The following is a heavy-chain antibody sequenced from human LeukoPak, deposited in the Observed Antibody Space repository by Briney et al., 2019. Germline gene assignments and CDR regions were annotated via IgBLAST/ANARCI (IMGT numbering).Heavy chain of an antibody. V-gene: IGHV4-34*01. D-gene: IGHD5-18*01. CDR3: ARLGVQLWTRGWFDP. Sequence: SETLSLTCAVYGGSFSGYYWSWIRQPPGKELEWIGEINHSGSTNHNPSLKSRVTISVDTSKNQFSLKLSSVTAADTAVYYCARLGVQLWTRGWFDPWGQGTLVTVSS. J-gene: IGHJ5*02. CDR2: INHSGST. CDR1: GGSFSGYY.